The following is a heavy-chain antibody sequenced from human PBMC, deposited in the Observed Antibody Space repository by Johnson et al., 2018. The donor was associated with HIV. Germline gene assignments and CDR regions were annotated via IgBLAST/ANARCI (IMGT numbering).Heavy chain of an antibody. V-gene: IGHV3-64*01. Sequence: VQLVESGGGVVQPGGSLRLSCAASGFTFSSYGMHWVRQAPGKGLEYVSGFSIDGDSTYYANYVKGRFTISRDNSKNTLYLQMGGLRTEDMAVYYCARKGGYGQAFDIWGQGTLVTVSS. CDR1: GFTFSSYG. J-gene: IGHJ3*02. CDR3: ARKGGYGQAFDI. CDR2: FSIDGDST. D-gene: IGHD5-18*01.